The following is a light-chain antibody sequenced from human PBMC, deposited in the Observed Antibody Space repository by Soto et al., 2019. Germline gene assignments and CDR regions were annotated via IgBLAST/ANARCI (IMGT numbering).Light chain of an antibody. J-gene: IGLJ1*01. CDR2: EVT. Sequence: QSALTQPASVSGSLGQSITIYCTGTSSDVGYYNYVSWYQQHPDKDPKLMIYEVTNRPSGVFNRFSGSKSGNTASLTISGLQSEDEADYYCSADTSTSTYVFGTGIKLTVL. V-gene: IGLV2-14*01. CDR1: SSDVGYYNY. CDR3: SADTSTSTYV.